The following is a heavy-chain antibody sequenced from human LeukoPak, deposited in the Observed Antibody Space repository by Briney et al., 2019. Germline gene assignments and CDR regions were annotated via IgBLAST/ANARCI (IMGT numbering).Heavy chain of an antibody. CDR1: GCTFSDYY. CDR3: ARAPRYCSGGSCYSIDY. J-gene: IGHJ4*02. Sequence: GGSLRLSCAASGCTFSDYYMSWIRQAPGKGLEWVSYISSSSSYTNYADSVKGRFTISRDNAKNSLYLQMNSLRAEDTAVYYCARAPRYCSGGSCYSIDYWGQGTLVTVSS. V-gene: IGHV3-11*06. CDR2: ISSSSSYT. D-gene: IGHD2-15*01.